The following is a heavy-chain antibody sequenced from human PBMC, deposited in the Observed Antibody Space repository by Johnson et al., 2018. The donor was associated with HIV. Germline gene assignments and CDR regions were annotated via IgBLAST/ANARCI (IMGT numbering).Heavy chain of an antibody. CDR1: GFTFSTYA. D-gene: IGHD5-12*01. Sequence: QVQLVESGGGVVQPGRSLRLSCAASGFTFSTYAIHWVSQAPGKGLEWLALLSYDGINKYYADSVKDRFAISRDNSRNTLYLQMSSLRPEETSVYFCARVGVSGYDLSAFDIWGQGKMVTVSA. V-gene: IGHV3-30*09. CDR3: ARVGVSGYDLSAFDI. CDR2: LSYDGINK. J-gene: IGHJ3*02.